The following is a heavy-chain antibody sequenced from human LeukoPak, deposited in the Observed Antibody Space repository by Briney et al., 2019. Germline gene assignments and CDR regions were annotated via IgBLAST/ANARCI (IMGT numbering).Heavy chain of an antibody. V-gene: IGHV3-30-3*01. D-gene: IGHD3-22*01. CDR1: GFTFSTYA. Sequence: PGGSLRLSCAASGFTFSTYAMHWVRQPPGKGLECVVVKSHDGSNEYYADSVKGRFTISRDNSKNTLSLQMNSLRGDDTAVYYCARSYDSSGYYSFDCWGQGTLVTVSS. CDR3: ARSYDSSGYYSFDC. CDR2: KSHDGSNE. J-gene: IGHJ4*02.